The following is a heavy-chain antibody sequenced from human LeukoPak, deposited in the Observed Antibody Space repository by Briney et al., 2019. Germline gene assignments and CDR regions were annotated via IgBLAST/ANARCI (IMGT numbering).Heavy chain of an antibody. CDR3: ARVLTGSWDWFDP. D-gene: IGHD2-8*02. CDR1: GFTFSSYS. J-gene: IGHJ5*02. CDR2: INSDGSRT. Sequence: GGSLRLSCEASGFTFSSYSMNWVRQAPGKGLVWVSRINSDGSRTNYADSVKGRFTISRDNAKNTLYLQMSSLRAEDTAVYYCARVLTGSWDWFDPWGQGTLVTVSS. V-gene: IGHV3-74*01.